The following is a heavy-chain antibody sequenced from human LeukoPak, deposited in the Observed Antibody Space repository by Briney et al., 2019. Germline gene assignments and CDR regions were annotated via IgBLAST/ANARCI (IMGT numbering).Heavy chain of an antibody. D-gene: IGHD3-16*02. Sequence: SETLSLTCTVSGGSISSSSYYWGWIRQPPGKGLEWIGSIYYSGSTYYNPSLKSRVTISVDTSKNQFSLKLSSVTAADTAVYYCARDRYDYVWGSYRPIYAFDIWGQGTMVTVSS. V-gene: IGHV4-39*07. CDR2: IYYSGST. CDR1: GGSISSSSYY. J-gene: IGHJ3*02. CDR3: ARDRYDYVWGSYRPIYAFDI.